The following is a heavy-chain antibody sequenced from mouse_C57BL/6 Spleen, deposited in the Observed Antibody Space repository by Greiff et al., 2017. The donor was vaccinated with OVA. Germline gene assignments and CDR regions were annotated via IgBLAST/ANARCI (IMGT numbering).Heavy chain of an antibody. V-gene: IGHV1-61*01. CDR3: ARWYDYDVFDY. CDR2: IYPSDSET. Sequence: QVQLQQPGAELVRPGSSVKLSCKASGYTFTSYWVDWVKQRPGQGLEWIGNIYPSDSETHYNQKFKDKATLTVDKSSSTAYMQLSSLTSEDSAVYYCARWYDYDVFDYWGQGTTLTVSS. D-gene: IGHD2-4*01. CDR1: GYTFTSYW. J-gene: IGHJ2*01.